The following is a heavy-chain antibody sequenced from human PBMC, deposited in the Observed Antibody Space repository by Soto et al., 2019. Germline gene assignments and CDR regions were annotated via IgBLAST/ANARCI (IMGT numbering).Heavy chain of an antibody. J-gene: IGHJ6*03. CDR3: ARGYCSGGSCYSRYYYYYMDV. D-gene: IGHD2-15*01. V-gene: IGHV1-69*02. CDR2: IIPILGIA. CDR1: GGTFSSYT. Sequence: QVQLVQSGAEVKKPGSSVKVSCKASGGTFSSYTISWVRQAPGQGLEWMGRIIPILGIANYAQKFQGRVTITAEKSTGTAYMELSSRGAEDTAVYYCARGYCSGGSCYSRYYYYYMDVWGKGTTVTVSS.